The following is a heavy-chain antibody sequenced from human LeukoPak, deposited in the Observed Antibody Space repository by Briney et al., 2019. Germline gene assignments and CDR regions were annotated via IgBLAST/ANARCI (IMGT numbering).Heavy chain of an antibody. Sequence: GGSLRLSCAASGFTFSSYAMHWVRQAPGKGLEWVAVVSYDGSNKYYADSVKGRFTISRDNSKNTLYLQMNSLRAEDTAVYYRAKQAYSSGEYYFDYWGQGTLVTVSS. J-gene: IGHJ4*02. CDR2: VSYDGSNK. CDR1: GFTFSSYA. V-gene: IGHV3-30*01. D-gene: IGHD3-10*01. CDR3: AKQAYSSGEYYFDY.